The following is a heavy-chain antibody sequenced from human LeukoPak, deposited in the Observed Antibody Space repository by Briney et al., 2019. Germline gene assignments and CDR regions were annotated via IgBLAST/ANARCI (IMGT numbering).Heavy chain of an antibody. J-gene: IGHJ4*02. CDR1: GASISSHY. D-gene: IGHD2-21*02. CDR2: FYYSGST. Sequence: PSETLSLTCTVSGASISSHYWSWIRQPPGKGLEWIGYFYYSGSTNYNPSLKSRVTISVDTSKNQFSLRLSSVTAADTAVYYCARVVGSAYCGGDCYPDYWGQGTLVTVSS. CDR3: ARVVGSAYCGGDCYPDY. V-gene: IGHV4-59*11.